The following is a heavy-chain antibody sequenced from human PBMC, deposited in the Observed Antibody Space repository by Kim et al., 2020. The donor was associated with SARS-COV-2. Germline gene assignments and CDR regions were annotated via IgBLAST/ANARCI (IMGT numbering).Heavy chain of an antibody. V-gene: IGHV4-59*08. CDR3: ARSHSSESLRRGNTFDI. J-gene: IGHJ3*02. CDR2: WFYTGST. Sequence: SETLSLTCTVSGGSISTYYWSWFRQPPGKGLEWIGYWFYTGSTNYNPSLKSRVTISVDKLKSQFSLNLNSVTAADTAVYYCARSHSSESLRRGNTFDIWG. CDR1: GGSISTYY. D-gene: IGHD6-13*01.